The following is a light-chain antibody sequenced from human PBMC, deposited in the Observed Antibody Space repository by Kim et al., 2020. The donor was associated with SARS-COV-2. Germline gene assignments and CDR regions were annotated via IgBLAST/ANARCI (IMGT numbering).Light chain of an antibody. CDR2: GAS. J-gene: IGKJ5*01. CDR1: QSVSSN. Sequence: SPGERVILSCRASQSVSSNLAWYQQKSGQPPRLLISGASTRATGIPARFSGRGSGTEFTLTISSLQSEDFAVYYCQQYNDWPPITFGQGTRLEIK. CDR3: QQYNDWPPIT. V-gene: IGKV3-15*01.